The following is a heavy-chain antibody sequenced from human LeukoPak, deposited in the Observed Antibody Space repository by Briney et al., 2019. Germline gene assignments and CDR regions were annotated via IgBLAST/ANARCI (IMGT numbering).Heavy chain of an antibody. D-gene: IGHD2-15*01. V-gene: IGHV3-7*03. Sequence: PGGSLRLSCVASGFSFSKYWMSWVRQTPGKGLEWVANIKQDGSEKYYMDSVKGRFTISRDNAKNSLYLQMNSLRAEDTAMYYCTSHILVMGTSWGQGALVTVSS. CDR3: TSHILVMGTS. J-gene: IGHJ5*02. CDR2: IKQDGSEK. CDR1: GFSFSKYW.